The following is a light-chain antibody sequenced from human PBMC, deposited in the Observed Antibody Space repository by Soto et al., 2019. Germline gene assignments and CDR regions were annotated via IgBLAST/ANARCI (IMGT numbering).Light chain of an antibody. CDR3: QQYESYWT. CDR2: KAS. Sequence: PMTQSPSTLSASVGDRVTITCRASQSISIWLAWYQQKPGKAPSLLIYKASSLESGVPSRFSGSGSGTEFTLTISSLQPDDFATYYCQQYESYWTFGQGTKVDIK. V-gene: IGKV1-5*03. J-gene: IGKJ1*01. CDR1: QSISIW.